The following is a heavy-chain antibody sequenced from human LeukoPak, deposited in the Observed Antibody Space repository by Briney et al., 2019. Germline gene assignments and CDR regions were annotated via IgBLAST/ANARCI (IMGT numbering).Heavy chain of an antibody. D-gene: IGHD6-13*01. CDR2: INHSGST. CDR1: GGSFSGYY. CDR3: ARVISSWGYYFDY. Sequence: PSETLSLTCAVYGGSFSGYYWSWIRQPPGKGLEWIGEINHSGSTNYNPSLKSRVTISVDTSKNQFSLKLSSVTAADTAVYYCARVISSWGYYFDYWGQGTLVTVSS. J-gene: IGHJ4*02. V-gene: IGHV4-34*01.